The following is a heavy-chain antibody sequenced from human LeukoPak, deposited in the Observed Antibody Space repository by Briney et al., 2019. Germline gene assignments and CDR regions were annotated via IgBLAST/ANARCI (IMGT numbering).Heavy chain of an antibody. J-gene: IGHJ4*02. CDR1: GGSFSSYY. CDR3: ARSIAAAGTHFDY. D-gene: IGHD6-13*01. CDR2: IYYSGST. V-gene: IGHV4-59*01. Sequence: PSETLSLTCAVYGGSFSSYYWNWIRQPPGKGLDWIGYIYYSGSTNYNPSLKSRVTISVDTSKNQFSLKLSSVTAADTAVYYCARSIAAAGTHFDYWGQGTLVTVSS.